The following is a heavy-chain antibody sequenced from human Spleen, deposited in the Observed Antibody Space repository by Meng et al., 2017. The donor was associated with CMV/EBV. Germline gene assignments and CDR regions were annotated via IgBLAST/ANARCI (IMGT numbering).Heavy chain of an antibody. CDR2: IYHGGST. CDR1: GGSISKTNW. CDR3: ARDYYGSGSYYS. D-gene: IGHD3-10*01. J-gene: IGHJ1*01. Sequence: CAVSGGSISKTNWWSWVRQPTGKGLEWIGEIYHGGSTNYNPSLKSRVTMSVDKSKNQFSLKVSSVTAADTAMYYCARDYYGSGSYYSWGQGTLVTVSS. V-gene: IGHV4-4*02.